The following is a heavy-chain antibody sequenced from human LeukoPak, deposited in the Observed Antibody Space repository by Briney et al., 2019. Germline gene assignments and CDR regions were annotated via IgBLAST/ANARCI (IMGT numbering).Heavy chain of an antibody. V-gene: IGHV3-7*01. J-gene: IGHJ4*02. Sequence: GSLRLSCTASGSSFSSNWMTWVRPAPGKGLEWVGNINPDGSEKFYADSVRGRFTISRDNSKNTVYLQMNSLRAEDTAVYYCAKDIVGATTVFDYWGQGTLVTVSS. CDR3: AKDIVGATTVFDY. CDR1: GSSFSSNW. CDR2: INPDGSEK. D-gene: IGHD1-26*01.